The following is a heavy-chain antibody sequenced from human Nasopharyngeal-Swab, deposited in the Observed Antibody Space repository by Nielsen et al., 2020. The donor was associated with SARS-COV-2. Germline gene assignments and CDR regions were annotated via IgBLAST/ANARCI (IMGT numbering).Heavy chain of an antibody. Sequence: RQAPGKGLEWFGYIYYSGSTYYNPSLKSRVTISVDTSKNQFSLELSSVTAADTAVYYCARDGYDFWSGYLRGTGRYYYYYYMDVWGKGTAVTVS. V-gene: IGHV4-30-4*01. J-gene: IGHJ6*03. CDR3: ARDGYDFWSGYLRGTGRYYYYYYMDV. CDR2: IYYSGST. D-gene: IGHD3-3*01.